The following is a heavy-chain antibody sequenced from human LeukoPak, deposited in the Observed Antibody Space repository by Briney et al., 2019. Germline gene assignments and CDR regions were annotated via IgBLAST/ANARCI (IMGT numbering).Heavy chain of an antibody. CDR1: GFTFSTYW. Sequence: GGSLRLSCAASGFTFSTYWMSWVRQAPGKGPEWVANIKQDGSEKYYVDSVKGRFTISRDNAKNSLYLQMNSLRAEDTAVYYCARDGVGSLQSNTYWGQGTLVTVSS. CDR2: IKQDGSEK. V-gene: IGHV3-7*01. J-gene: IGHJ4*02. D-gene: IGHD5-24*01. CDR3: ARDGVGSLQSNTY.